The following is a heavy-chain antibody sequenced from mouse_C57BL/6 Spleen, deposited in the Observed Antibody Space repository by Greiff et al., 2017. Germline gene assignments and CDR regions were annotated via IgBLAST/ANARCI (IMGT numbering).Heavy chain of an antibody. Sequence: VQLKQPGAELVKPGASVKLSCKASGYTFTSYWMHWVKQRPGQGLEWIGMIHPNSGSTNYNEKFKSKATLTVDKSSSTAYMQLSSLTSEDSAVYYCERRGEYYYAMDYWGQGTSVTVSS. J-gene: IGHJ4*01. CDR3: ERRGEYYYAMDY. V-gene: IGHV1-64*01. CDR2: IHPNSGST. D-gene: IGHD2-13*01. CDR1: GYTFTSYW.